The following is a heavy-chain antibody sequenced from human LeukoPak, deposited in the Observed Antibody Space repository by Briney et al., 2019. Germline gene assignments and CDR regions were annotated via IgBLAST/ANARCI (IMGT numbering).Heavy chain of an antibody. J-gene: IGHJ4*02. V-gene: IGHV3-23*01. CDR3: AXGLEAKDTRPHY. CDR2: IRGGGDSK. Sequence: GGSLRLSCAASGFTFSSYGLSWVRQTPGKGLEWVSAIRGGGDSKHYADSVRGRFTISRDNSRNTMYLQMTGLRAEDTAVYYCAXGLEAKDTRPHYWGQGTLVSV. D-gene: IGHD1-1*01. CDR1: GFTFSSYG.